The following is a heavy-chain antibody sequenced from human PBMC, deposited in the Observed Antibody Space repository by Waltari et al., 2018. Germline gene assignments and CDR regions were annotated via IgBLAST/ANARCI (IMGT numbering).Heavy chain of an antibody. CDR3: AGGPYNWNGPLFYYQYMDV. D-gene: IGHD1-20*01. Sequence: QVQLVQSGAEVKKSGSSVKVSCKPSDGTFSNYAIRWMRQAPGQGLEWMGGITPTLGVARYAQKFHGRVTITADESTNTAYMEMTSLRSADTAVYYCAGGPYNWNGPLFYYQYMDVWGKGTTVTVSS. CDR1: DGTFSNYA. CDR2: ITPTLGVA. J-gene: IGHJ6*03. V-gene: IGHV1-69*04.